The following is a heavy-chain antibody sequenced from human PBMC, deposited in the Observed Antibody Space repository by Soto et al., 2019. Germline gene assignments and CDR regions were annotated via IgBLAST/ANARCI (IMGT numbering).Heavy chain of an antibody. J-gene: IGHJ6*02. CDR2: INHSGST. V-gene: IGHV4-34*01. D-gene: IGHD6-19*01. Sequence: SETLSLTCAVYGGSFSGYYWSWIRQPPGKGLEWIGEINHSGSTNYNPSLKSRVTISVDTSKNQFSLKLSSVTAADTAVYYCARSRQWLGAYYYYGMDVWGQGTTVTVS. CDR1: GGSFSGYY. CDR3: ARSRQWLGAYYYYGMDV.